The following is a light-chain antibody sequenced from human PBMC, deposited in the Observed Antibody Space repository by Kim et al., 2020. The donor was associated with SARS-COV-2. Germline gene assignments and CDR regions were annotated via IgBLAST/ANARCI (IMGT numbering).Light chain of an antibody. CDR3: GTWDSSLSVVV. CDR2: NHN. V-gene: IGLV1-51*01. J-gene: IGLJ2*01. Sequence: GQTVTISCSGSSSNIGNNYVSWYQQLPGTAPKLLIYNHNKRPSGIPDRFSGSMSGTSATLDITGLQTGDEADYYCGTWDSSLSVVVFGGGTQLTVL. CDR1: SSNIGNNY.